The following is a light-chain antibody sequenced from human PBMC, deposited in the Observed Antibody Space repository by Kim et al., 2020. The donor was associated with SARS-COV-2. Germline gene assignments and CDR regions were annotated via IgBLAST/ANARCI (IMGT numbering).Light chain of an antibody. J-gene: IGKJ2*01. CDR2: GAS. CDR1: RDIANY. Sequence: DIQMTQSPTSLSASLGDRVTFTCRASRDIANYLAWFQLKPGKAPKSLIFGASTLQSGVPSRFSGSGSGTDFTLTISSVQPEDFATYYCQQYNGYPHTFGQGTKLEI. CDR3: QQYNGYPHT. V-gene: IGKV1-16*01.